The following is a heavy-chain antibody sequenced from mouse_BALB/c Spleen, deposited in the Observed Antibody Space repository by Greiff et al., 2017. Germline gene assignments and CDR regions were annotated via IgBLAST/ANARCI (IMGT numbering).Heavy chain of an antibody. CDR3: TRRISGFDY. J-gene: IGHJ2*01. Sequence: EVQGVESGGGLVQPGGSMKLSCVASGFTFSNYWMNWVRQSPEKGLEWVAEIRLKSNNYATHYAESVKGRFTISRDDSKSSVYLQMNNLRAEDTGIYYCTRRISGFDYWGQGTTLTVSS. V-gene: IGHV6-6*02. CDR2: IRLKSNNYAT. D-gene: IGHD1-3*01. CDR1: GFTFSNYW.